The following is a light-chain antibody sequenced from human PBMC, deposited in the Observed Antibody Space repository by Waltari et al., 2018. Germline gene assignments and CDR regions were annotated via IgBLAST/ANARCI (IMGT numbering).Light chain of an antibody. CDR1: QDVSRY. J-gene: IGKJ4*01. Sequence: EVVLTQSPATLSLSPGERATLPCRASQDVSRYLAWYQQTPGQAPRLLIYDTSNRATGIPARFSGSGSGTDFTLTISSLGPEDSAVYYCQQRRNWPPLSFGGGTKVDIK. CDR2: DTS. CDR3: QQRRNWPPLS. V-gene: IGKV3-11*01.